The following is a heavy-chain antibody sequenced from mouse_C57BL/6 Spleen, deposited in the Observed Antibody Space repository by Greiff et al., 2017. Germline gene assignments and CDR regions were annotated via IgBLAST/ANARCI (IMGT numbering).Heavy chain of an antibody. J-gene: IGHJ2*01. Sequence: VQLQQSGAELVRPGASVTLSCKASGYTFTDYEMHWVKQTPVHGLEWIGAIDPETGGTAYNQKFKGKAILTADKSSSTAYMELRSLTSEDSAVYYCTRGNDYSRFDYWGQGTTLTVSS. CDR3: TRGNDYSRFDY. CDR1: GYTFTDYE. V-gene: IGHV1-15*01. CDR2: IDPETGGT. D-gene: IGHD2-4*01.